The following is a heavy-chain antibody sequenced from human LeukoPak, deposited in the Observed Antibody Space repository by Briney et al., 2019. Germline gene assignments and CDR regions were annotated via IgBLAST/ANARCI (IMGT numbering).Heavy chain of an antibody. D-gene: IGHD4-17*01. V-gene: IGHV3-48*03. Sequence: GGSLRLSCAASGFTFSSYAMSWVRQAPGKGLEWVSYISSSGSTIYYADSVKGRFTISRDNAKNSLYLQMNSLRAEDTAVYYCARDSSGTVTTEYWGQGTLVTVSS. CDR3: ARDSSGTVTTEY. J-gene: IGHJ4*02. CDR2: ISSSGSTI. CDR1: GFTFSSYA.